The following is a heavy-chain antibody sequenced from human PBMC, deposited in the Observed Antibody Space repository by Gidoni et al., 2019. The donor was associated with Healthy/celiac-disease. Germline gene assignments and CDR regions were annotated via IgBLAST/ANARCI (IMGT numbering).Heavy chain of an antibody. CDR2: ISSSSSYI. CDR1: GFTFSSYS. V-gene: IGHV3-21*01. Sequence: EVQLVESGGGLVKPGGSLRLSCAASGFTFSSYSMNWVRQAPGKGLEWVSSISSSSSYIYYADSVKGRFTISRDNAKNSLYLQMNSLRAEDTAVYYCARGGGYDILTGLNWFDPWGQGTLVTVSS. CDR3: ARGGGYDILTGLNWFDP. D-gene: IGHD3-9*01. J-gene: IGHJ5*02.